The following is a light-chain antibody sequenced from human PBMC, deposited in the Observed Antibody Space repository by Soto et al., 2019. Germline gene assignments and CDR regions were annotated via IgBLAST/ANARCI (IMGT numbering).Light chain of an antibody. CDR1: QGIRNG. CDR2: AAS. V-gene: IGKV1-17*01. J-gene: IGKJ2*02. Sequence: DIQMTQSPSSLSASVGDRVTITCRASQGIRNGLGCYQQKPSKAPKRLNYAASSLQSGVPSAFIGSGSGTEFTLTISSLQPEDFATYYCLQHNSYPCTFGQGTKLEIK. CDR3: LQHNSYPCT.